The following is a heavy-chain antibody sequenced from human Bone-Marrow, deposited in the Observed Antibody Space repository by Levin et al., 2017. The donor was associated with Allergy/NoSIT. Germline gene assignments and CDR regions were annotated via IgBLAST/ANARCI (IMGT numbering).Heavy chain of an antibody. Sequence: SQTLSLTCTVSGGSIRSYHWSWIRQTPGKGLEWIGYIYYSGSTSYNPSLRSRVSISVDMSNNQFSLKLSSVTAADTAVYYCARQSYLDYWGQGTLVTVSS. J-gene: IGHJ4*02. V-gene: IGHV4-59*08. CDR2: IYYSGST. CDR1: GGSIRSYH. CDR3: ARQSYLDY.